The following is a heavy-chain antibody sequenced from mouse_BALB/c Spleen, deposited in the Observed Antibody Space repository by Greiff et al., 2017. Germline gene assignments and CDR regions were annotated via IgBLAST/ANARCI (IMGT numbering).Heavy chain of an antibody. CDR1: GYSITSGYY. CDR2: ISYDGSN. J-gene: IGHJ4*01. Sequence: EVQRVESGPGLVKPSQSLSLTCSVTGYSITSGYYWNWIRQFPGNKLEWMGYISYDGSNNYNPSLKNRISITRDTSKNQFFLKLNSVTTEDTATYYCARMTGRDYAMDYWGQGTSVTVSS. CDR3: ARMTGRDYAMDY. V-gene: IGHV3-6*02.